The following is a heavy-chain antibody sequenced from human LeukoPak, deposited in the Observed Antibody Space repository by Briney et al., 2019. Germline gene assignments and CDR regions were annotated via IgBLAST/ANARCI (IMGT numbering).Heavy chain of an antibody. Sequence: ASVKVSCKASGGTFSSYAISWVRQAPRQGLEWMGGIIPIFGTANYAQKFQGRVTITADESTSTAYMELSSLRSEDTAVYYCASQDVHNWGYYYGMDVWGQGTTVTVSS. CDR1: GGTFSSYA. CDR3: ASQDVHNWGYYYGMDV. CDR2: IIPIFGTA. D-gene: IGHD7-27*01. V-gene: IGHV1-69*13. J-gene: IGHJ6*02.